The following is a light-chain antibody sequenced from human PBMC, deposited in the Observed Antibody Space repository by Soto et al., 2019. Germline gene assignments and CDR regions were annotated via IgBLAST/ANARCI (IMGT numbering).Light chain of an antibody. J-gene: IGKJ1*01. V-gene: IGKV1-5*03. CDR1: QSISSW. CDR3: QQYNSYSRT. CDR2: KAS. Sequence: DIQMTQSPSTLSASVGDRVTITCRASQSISSWLAWYQQKPGKAPKLLIYKASSLESGVQSRFSGSGSGTEFTLTISSLQPDDFATSYCQQYNSYSRTFGQGTKVDIK.